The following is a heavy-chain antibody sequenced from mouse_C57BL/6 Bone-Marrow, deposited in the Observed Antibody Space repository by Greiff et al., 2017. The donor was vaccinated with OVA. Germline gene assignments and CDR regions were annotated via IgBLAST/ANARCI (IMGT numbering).Heavy chain of an antibody. D-gene: IGHD2-3*01. CDR3: ARGLLIPFYWYFDV. V-gene: IGHV1-82*01. Sequence: QVQLQQSGPELVKPGASVKISCKASGYAFSSSWMNWVKQRPGKGLEWIGRIYPGDGDTNYNGKFKGKATLTADKSSSTAYMQLSSLTSEDSAVYFCARGLLIPFYWYFDVWGTGTTVTVSS. CDR2: IYPGDGDT. CDR1: GYAFSSSW. J-gene: IGHJ1*03.